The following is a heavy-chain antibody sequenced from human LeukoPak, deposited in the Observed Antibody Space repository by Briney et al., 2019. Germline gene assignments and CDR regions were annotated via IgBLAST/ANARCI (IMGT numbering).Heavy chain of an antibody. D-gene: IGHD5/OR15-5a*01. CDR3: ASRRVAVPSTRAFDY. J-gene: IGHJ4*02. V-gene: IGHV3-69-1*02. CDR2: ISGPST. Sequence: PGGSLRLSCAASGFTVSTTQMSWVRQAPGKGLEWVSTISGPSTYYADSVKGRFTISTDSAKNSLYLQMSNLRAEDTALYYCASRRVAVPSTRAFDYWGQGTLVTVSS. CDR1: GFTVSTTQ.